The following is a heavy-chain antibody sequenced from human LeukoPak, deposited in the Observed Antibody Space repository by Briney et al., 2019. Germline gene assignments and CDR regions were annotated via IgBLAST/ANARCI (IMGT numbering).Heavy chain of an antibody. Sequence: PGGSLRLSCAASVFTFTTCVLNWVRQAPGKGLEWVANIKQDGSEMNYMNSVRGRFTISRDNAKTSLYLQMNSLRAEDTAVYYCARGLGYNIYWGQGTLVTVSS. CDR1: VFTFTTCV. D-gene: IGHD1-1*01. CDR2: IKQDGSEM. J-gene: IGHJ4*02. V-gene: IGHV3-7*03. CDR3: ARGLGYNIY.